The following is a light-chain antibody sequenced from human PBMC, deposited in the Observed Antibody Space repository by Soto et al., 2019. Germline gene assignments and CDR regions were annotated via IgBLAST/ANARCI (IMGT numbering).Light chain of an antibody. J-gene: IGKJ1*01. CDR2: KAS. V-gene: IGKV1-5*03. CDR3: QQYNSYWT. Sequence: DIQMTQSPSTLSASVGDRVTITCRASQSISSWLAWYQQKPGKAPKLLIYKASTLKSGVPSRFSGSRSGTEFTITISSLQPDDFATYYCQQYNSYWTFGQGTKVEIK. CDR1: QSISSW.